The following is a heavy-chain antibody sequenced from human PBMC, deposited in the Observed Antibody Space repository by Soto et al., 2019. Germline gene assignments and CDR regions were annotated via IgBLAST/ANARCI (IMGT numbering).Heavy chain of an antibody. CDR1: GGSFSGYY. Sequence: SETRSLTCAVDGGSFSGYYWSWIRQPPGKGLEWIGEINHSGSTNYNPSLKSRVTISVDTSKNQFSLKLSSVTAADTAVYYGARVAVPKYDFWSGYSLPPWFDPWGQGTLVTASS. V-gene: IGHV4-34*01. CDR2: INHSGST. CDR3: ARVAVPKYDFWSGYSLPPWFDP. D-gene: IGHD3-3*01. J-gene: IGHJ5*02.